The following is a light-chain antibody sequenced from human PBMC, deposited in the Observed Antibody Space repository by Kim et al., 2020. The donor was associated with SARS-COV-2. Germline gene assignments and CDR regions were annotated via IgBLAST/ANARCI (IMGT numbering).Light chain of an antibody. J-gene: IGKJ5*01. CDR3: QRRSNWPPIA. CDR1: QSVSSY. Sequence: EIVLTQSPATLSLSPGERATHSCRASQSVSSYLAWYQQKPGQAPRLLIYDASNRATGIPARFSGSGSGTDFTLTISSLEPEDFAVYYCQRRSNWPPIAFGRGARLEIK. CDR2: DAS. V-gene: IGKV3-11*01.